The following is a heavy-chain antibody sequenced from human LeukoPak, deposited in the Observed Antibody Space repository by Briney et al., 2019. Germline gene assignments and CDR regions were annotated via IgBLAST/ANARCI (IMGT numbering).Heavy chain of an antibody. CDR3: AREVGSSRAFDI. CDR1: GFSFSDYY. D-gene: IGHD2-15*01. J-gene: IGHJ3*02. Sequence: GGSLRLSCAGSGFSFSDYYMAWIRQTPGKGLQRVSFFDRGRDGKAHADSVKGRFTISRGNDKNSLYLLMNSLTAEDTAVYYCAREVGSSRAFDIWGQGTMVTVSS. V-gene: IGHV3-11*05. CDR2: FDRGRDGK.